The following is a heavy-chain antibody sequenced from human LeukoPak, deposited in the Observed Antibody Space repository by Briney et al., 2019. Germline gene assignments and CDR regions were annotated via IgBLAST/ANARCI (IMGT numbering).Heavy chain of an antibody. J-gene: IGHJ3*02. Sequence: GGSLRLSCAASGFTFSTYAMKWVRQVPGKGLEWVSTISGSGDSTYYADSVKGRFTISRDNSKNTLYLQMNSLRAEDTAVYNCAKDVAYGGPRAFDIWGQGTMVTVSS. D-gene: IGHD3-16*01. CDR1: GFTFSTYA. CDR3: AKDVAYGGPRAFDI. CDR2: ISGSGDST. V-gene: IGHV3-23*01.